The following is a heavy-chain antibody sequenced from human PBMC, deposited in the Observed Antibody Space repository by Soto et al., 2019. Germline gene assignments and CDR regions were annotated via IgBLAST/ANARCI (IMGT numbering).Heavy chain of an antibody. CDR1: GGTFSSYA. D-gene: IGHD3-10*01. CDR2: ISPIFGTA. V-gene: IGHV1-69*12. CDR3: AIPRGGDYYYYCGRYD. Sequence: QVQLVQSGAEVKKPGSSVKVSCKASGGTFSSYAISWVRQAPGQGLEWMGGISPIFGTANYAQKFKGRVTITADESTGPAYKELSSLRSEDTAVYYWAIPRGGDYYYYCGRYDWGRGTTVAVAS. J-gene: IGHJ6*02.